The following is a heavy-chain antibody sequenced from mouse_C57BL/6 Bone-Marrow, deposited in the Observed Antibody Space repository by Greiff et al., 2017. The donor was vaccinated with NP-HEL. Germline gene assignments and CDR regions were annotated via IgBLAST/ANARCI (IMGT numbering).Heavy chain of an antibody. CDR3: ARKGGTNYFDY. D-gene: IGHD4-1*01. Sequence: VQWVESGAELVRPGASVKLSCKASGYTFTDYYINWVKQRPGQGLEWIARIYPGSGNTYYNEKFKGKATLTAEKSSSTAYMQLSSLTSEDSAVYFCARKGGTNYFDYWGQGTTLTVSS. CDR2: IYPGSGNT. CDR1: GYTFTDYY. J-gene: IGHJ2*01. V-gene: IGHV1-76*01.